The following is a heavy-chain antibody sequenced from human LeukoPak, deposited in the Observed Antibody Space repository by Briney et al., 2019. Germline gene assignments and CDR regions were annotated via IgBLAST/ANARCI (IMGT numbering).Heavy chain of an antibody. Sequence: PSETLSLTCTVSGGSIRSSYYYWGWIRQPPGKGLEWIGSIYDSGSTYYNPSLKSRVTISVDRSKNQFSLKLSSVTAADTAVYYCARVGWSNDYWGQGTLVTVSS. D-gene: IGHD2-15*01. CDR3: ARVGWSNDY. J-gene: IGHJ4*02. CDR2: IYDSGST. CDR1: GGSIRSSYYY. V-gene: IGHV4-39*07.